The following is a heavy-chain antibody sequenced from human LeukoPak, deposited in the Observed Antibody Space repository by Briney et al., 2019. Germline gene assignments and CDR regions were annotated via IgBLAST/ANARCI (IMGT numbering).Heavy chain of an antibody. V-gene: IGHV3-23*01. J-gene: IGHJ3*02. Sequence: PGGSLRLSCAGSGFTFSSCGMNWVRQSPGKGLEWVSAISGSGGSTYYADSVKGRFTISRDNSKNTLYLQMNSLRAEDTAVYYCAKIGGGTTYYDYIWGSYRSSDAFDIWGQGTMVTVSS. CDR2: ISGSGGST. CDR1: GFTFSSCG. D-gene: IGHD3-16*02. CDR3: AKIGGGTTYYDYIWGSYRSSDAFDI.